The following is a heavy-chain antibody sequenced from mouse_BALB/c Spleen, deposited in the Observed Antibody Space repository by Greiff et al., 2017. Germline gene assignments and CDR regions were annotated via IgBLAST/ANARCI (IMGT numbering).Heavy chain of an antibody. J-gene: IGHJ4*01. D-gene: IGHD2-4*01. CDR3: ARRADYDENYAMDY. CDR2: ISYSGST. Sequence: VQLQQSGPGLVKPSQSLSLTCTVTGYSITSDYAWNWIRQFPGNKLEWMGYISYSGSTSYNPSLKSRISITRDTSKNQFFLQLNSVTTEDTATYYCARRADYDENYAMDYWGQGTSVTVSS. V-gene: IGHV3-2*02. CDR1: GYSITSDYA.